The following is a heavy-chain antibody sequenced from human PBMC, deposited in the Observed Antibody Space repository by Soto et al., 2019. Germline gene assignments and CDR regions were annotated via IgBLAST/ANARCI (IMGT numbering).Heavy chain of an antibody. CDR2: ISGSGDST. V-gene: IGHV3-23*01. D-gene: IGHD2-15*01. CDR1: GFTFSSYE. Sequence: GSLRLSCATSGFTFSSYEMNWVRQAPGKGLEWVSAISGSGDSTYYADSVKGRFTISRDNSKNTLYVQMNSLRAEDTALYYCAKHFSGPYPTYYFDYWGPGTLVTVSS. J-gene: IGHJ4*02. CDR3: AKHFSGPYPTYYFDY.